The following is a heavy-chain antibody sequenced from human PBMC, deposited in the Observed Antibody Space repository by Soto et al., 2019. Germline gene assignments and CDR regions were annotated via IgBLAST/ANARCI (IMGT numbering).Heavy chain of an antibody. J-gene: IGHJ5*02. CDR1: GYTFTSYG. CDR3: ARDFLGIVVVVATPGIWFDP. Sequence: ASVKVSCKASGYTFTSYGISWVRQAPGQGLEWMGWISAYNGNTNYAQKLQGRVTMTTDTSTSTAYMELRSLRSDDTAVYYCARDFLGIVVVVATPGIWFDPWGQGTLVTVSS. D-gene: IGHD2-15*01. CDR2: ISAYNGNT. V-gene: IGHV1-18*01.